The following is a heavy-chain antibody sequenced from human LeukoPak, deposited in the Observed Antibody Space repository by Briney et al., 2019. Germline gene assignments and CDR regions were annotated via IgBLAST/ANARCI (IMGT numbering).Heavy chain of an antibody. CDR2: INWNGGST. CDR1: GFTFDDYG. J-gene: IGHJ5*02. CDR3: ARVQDCSSTSCHYNWFDP. D-gene: IGHD2-2*01. V-gene: IGHV3-20*04. Sequence: GGSLRLSCAASGFTFDDYGMSWVRQAPGKGLEWVSGINWNGGSTGYADSVKGRFTISRDNAKNSLYLQMNSLRAEDTVLYYCARVQDCSSTSCHYNWFDPWGQGTLVTVSS.